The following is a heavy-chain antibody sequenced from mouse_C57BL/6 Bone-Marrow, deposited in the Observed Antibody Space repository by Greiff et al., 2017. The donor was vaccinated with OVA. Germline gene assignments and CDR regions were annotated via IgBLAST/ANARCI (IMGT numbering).Heavy chain of an antibody. D-gene: IGHD1-1*01. CDR1: GFTFSDYG. CDR2: ISSGSSTI. CDR3: ARRILYYGSSYEGYFDY. J-gene: IGHJ2*01. V-gene: IGHV5-17*01. Sequence: EVKLVESGGGLVKPGGSLKLSCAASGFTFSDYGMHWVRQAPEKGLEWVAYISSGSSTIYYADTVKGRFTISRDNAKNTLFLQMTSLRSEDTAMYYCARRILYYGSSYEGYFDYWGQGTTLTVSS.